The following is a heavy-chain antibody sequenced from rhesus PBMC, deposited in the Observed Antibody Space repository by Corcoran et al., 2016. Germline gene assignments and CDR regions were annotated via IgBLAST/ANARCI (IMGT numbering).Heavy chain of an antibody. CDR3: ASYSGSWNGNYFDY. Sequence: QLQLQESGPGLVKPSETLSVTCAVSGGSISSSYWSWIRQAPGKGLEWIGYIYGRGSSTNNNPSLKSRVTRSVDTSKNQLSLKLSSVTAADTAVYYCASYSGSWNGNYFDYWGQGVLVTVSS. V-gene: IGHV4-169*02. CDR1: GGSISSSY. D-gene: IGHD6-25*01. CDR2: IYGRGSST. J-gene: IGHJ4*01.